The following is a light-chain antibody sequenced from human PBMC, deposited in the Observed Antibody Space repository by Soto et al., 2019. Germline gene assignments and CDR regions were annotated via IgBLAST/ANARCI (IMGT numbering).Light chain of an antibody. V-gene: IGKV3-20*01. J-gene: IGKJ5*01. CDR1: QSVSSRN. CDR3: QQYGSASL. Sequence: EILLTQSPGTLSLSPGERATLSCRASQSVSSRNLAWYQQKPGQAPRLLIYGASSRATGIPDRFSGSASGTDFTVTINSLEPEDFAVYYCQQYGSASLLGQGTRLQIK. CDR2: GAS.